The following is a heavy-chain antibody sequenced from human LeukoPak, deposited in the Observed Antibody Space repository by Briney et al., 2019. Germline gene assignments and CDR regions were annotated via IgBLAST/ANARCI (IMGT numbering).Heavy chain of an antibody. CDR1: GYTFTSYY. D-gene: IGHD6-6*01. CDR3: ARITYYSSSSLFDY. CDR2: INPNSGGT. V-gene: IGHV1-2*02. J-gene: IGHJ4*02. Sequence: ASVKASCKASGYTFTSYYMHWVRQAPGQGLEWRGWINPNSGGTNYAQKFQGRVTMTRDTSISTAYMELSRLRSDDTAVYYCARITYYSSSSLFDYWGQGTLVTVSS.